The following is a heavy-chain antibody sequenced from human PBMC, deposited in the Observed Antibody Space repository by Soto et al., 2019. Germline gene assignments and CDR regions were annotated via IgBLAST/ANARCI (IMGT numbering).Heavy chain of an antibody. CDR1: GFTFSSYA. Sequence: EVQLLESGGGLVQPGGSLRLSCAASGFTFSSYAMWWVRQAPGKGLECVSALSGGGETTYYADSVKGRFTISRDNSKNTLYLQMNSLRAEDTAVYYCAFNSGSGSYDFDYWGQGTLVTVSS. V-gene: IGHV3-23*01. CDR3: AFNSGSGSYDFDY. CDR2: LSGGGETT. J-gene: IGHJ4*02. D-gene: IGHD3-10*01.